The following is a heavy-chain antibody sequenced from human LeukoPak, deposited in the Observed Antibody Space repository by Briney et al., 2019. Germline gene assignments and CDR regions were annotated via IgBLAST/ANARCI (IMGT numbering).Heavy chain of an antibody. CDR1: GFTFSSYA. D-gene: IGHD6-19*01. CDR3: ARDNFSGWYRATFDY. Sequence: GGSLRLSCAASGFTFSSYAMSWVRQAPGKGLEWVSAISGSGGSTYYADSVKGRFTISRDNSKNTLYLQMNSLRVEDTAVYYCARDNFSGWYRATFDYWGQGTLVTVSS. CDR2: ISGSGGST. J-gene: IGHJ4*02. V-gene: IGHV3-23*01.